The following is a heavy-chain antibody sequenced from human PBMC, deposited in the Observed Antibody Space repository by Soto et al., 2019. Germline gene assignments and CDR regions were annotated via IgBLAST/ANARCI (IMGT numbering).Heavy chain of an antibody. J-gene: IGHJ6*02. D-gene: IGHD6-13*01. CDR2: IIPIFGTA. CDR1: GGTFSSYA. CDR3: ARYRPNLIAGTSFYYYYVMDV. V-gene: IGHV1-69*01. Sequence: QVQLVQSGAEVKKPGSSVKVSCKASGGTFSSYAISWVRQAPGQGLEWMGGIIPIFGTANYAQKCQGRVTIAADESTSTAYMELSILRSEDTAVYYCARYRPNLIAGTSFYYYYVMDVWRQGTTFTVS.